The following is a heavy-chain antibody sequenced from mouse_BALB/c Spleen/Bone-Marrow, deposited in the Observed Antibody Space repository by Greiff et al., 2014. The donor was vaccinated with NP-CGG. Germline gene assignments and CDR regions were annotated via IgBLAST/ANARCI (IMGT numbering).Heavy chain of an antibody. CDR1: GYTFTSYW. V-gene: IGHV1-4*01. D-gene: IGHD2-13*01. Sequence: QVQLQQPGAELARPGASVKMSCKASGYTFTSYWMHWVKQRPGQGLEWIGYINPSTGYTEYNQKFKDKATLTADKSSSTAYMQLSSLTSEDSAVYYRARRAVRYFDYWGQGTTLTVSS. CDR2: INPSTGYT. CDR3: ARRAVRYFDY. J-gene: IGHJ2*01.